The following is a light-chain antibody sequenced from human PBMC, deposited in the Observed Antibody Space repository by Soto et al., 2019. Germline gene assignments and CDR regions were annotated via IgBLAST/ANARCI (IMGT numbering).Light chain of an antibody. CDR3: AAWDVSLNGPA. V-gene: IGLV1-44*01. Sequence: QSVLTQPPSASGTPGQSVTMSCSGSNSNIGSDSVSWYQHLPGSALKVVIYRNNLRPSGVPDRFSGSKSGTSGSLAISGLQSEDEALYYCAAWDVSLNGPAFGGGSKVTVL. CDR2: RNN. J-gene: IGLJ2*01. CDR1: NSNIGSDS.